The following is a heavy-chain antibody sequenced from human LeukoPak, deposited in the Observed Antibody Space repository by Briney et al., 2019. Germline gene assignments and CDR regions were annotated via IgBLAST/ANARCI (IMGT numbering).Heavy chain of an antibody. D-gene: IGHD1-26*01. CDR1: GYSFTSYW. Sequence: RGESLKISCKGSGYSFTSYWIGWVRQMPGKGLEWMGIIYPGDSDTRYGPSFQGQVTISADKSISTAYLQWSSLKASDTAMYYCARPQWELLQDDAFDIWGQGTMVTVSS. J-gene: IGHJ3*02. CDR3: ARPQWELLQDDAFDI. CDR2: IYPGDSDT. V-gene: IGHV5-51*01.